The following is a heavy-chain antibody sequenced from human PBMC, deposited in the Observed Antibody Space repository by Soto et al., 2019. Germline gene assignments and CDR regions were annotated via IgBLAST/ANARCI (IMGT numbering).Heavy chain of an antibody. CDR1: GFTFSSYG. D-gene: IGHD3-16*02. Sequence: VGSLRLSCAASGFTFSSYGMHWVRQAPGKGLEWVAVISYDGSNKYYADSVKGRFTISRDNSKNTLYLQMNSLRAEDTAVYYCAKDFVMITFGGVIPSGGIDYWGQGTLVTVSS. CDR2: ISYDGSNK. V-gene: IGHV3-30*18. J-gene: IGHJ4*02. CDR3: AKDFVMITFGGVIPSGGIDY.